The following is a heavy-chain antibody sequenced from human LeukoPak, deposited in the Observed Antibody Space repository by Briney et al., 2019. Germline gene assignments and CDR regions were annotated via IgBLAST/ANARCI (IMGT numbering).Heavy chain of an antibody. CDR2: MNPNSGNT. Sequence: ASVKVSCKASGYTFTSYDINWVRQATGQGLEWMGWMNPNSGNTGYAQKFQGRVTMTRDTSTSTVYMELSSLRSEDTAVYYCARLTIFGAGDFDYWGQGTLVTVSS. D-gene: IGHD3-3*01. CDR3: ARLTIFGAGDFDY. CDR1: GYTFTSYD. J-gene: IGHJ4*02. V-gene: IGHV1-8*02.